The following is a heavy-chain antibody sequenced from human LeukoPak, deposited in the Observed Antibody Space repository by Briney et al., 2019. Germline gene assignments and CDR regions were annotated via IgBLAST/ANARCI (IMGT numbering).Heavy chain of an antibody. CDR3: ARDRYSSGWYGDFDC. V-gene: IGHV3-30-3*01. CDR2: ISSDGSNN. D-gene: IGHD6-19*01. J-gene: IGHJ4*02. CDR1: GFTFNSYA. Sequence: PGRSLRLSCAASGFTFNSYAMHWVRQAPGKGLEWVAVISSDGSNNYYVDSVKGRFTISRDNSKNTLYLQVNSLRAEDTAVYYCARDRYSSGWYGDFDCWGQGTLVTVSS.